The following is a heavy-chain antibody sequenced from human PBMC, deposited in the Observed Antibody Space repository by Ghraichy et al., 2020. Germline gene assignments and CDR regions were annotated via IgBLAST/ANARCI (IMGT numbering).Heavy chain of an antibody. J-gene: IGHJ3*02. V-gene: IGHV4-59*01. CDR1: GGSISSYY. Sequence: SETLSLTCTVSGGSISSYYWSWIRQPPGKGLEWIGYIYYSGSTNYNPSLKSRVTISVDTSKNQFSLKLSSVTAADTAVYYCARDFVGNLRVGAFDIWGQGTMVTVSS. CDR2: IYYSGST. CDR3: ARDFVGNLRVGAFDI. D-gene: IGHD4-23*01.